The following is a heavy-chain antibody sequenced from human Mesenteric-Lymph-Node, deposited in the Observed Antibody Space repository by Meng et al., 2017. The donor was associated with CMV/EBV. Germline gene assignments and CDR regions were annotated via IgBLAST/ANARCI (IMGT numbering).Heavy chain of an antibody. Sequence: AVSGGSISSSNWWSWVRQPPGKVLEWIGEIYHNRSTNYSPSLKSQVTISVDKSKNQFSLKLSSVTAADTAVYYCARVGRYSSSWFDYWGQGTLVTVSS. V-gene: IGHV4-4*02. CDR2: IYHNRST. CDR1: GGSISSSNW. CDR3: ARVGRYSSSWFDY. D-gene: IGHD6-13*01. J-gene: IGHJ4*02.